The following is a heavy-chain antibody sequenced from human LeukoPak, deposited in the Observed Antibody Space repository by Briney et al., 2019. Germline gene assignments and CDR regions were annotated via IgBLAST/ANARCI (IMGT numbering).Heavy chain of an antibody. CDR3: ARKGYSFKIPYYYYYMDV. J-gene: IGHJ6*03. Sequence: ASVKVSCKASGYTFTGYYMHWVRQAPGQGLEWMGWINPNSGGTNYAQKFQGRVTMTRDTSISTAYMELSRLRSDDTAVYYCARKGYSFKIPYYYYYMDVWGKGTTVTISS. CDR1: GYTFTGYY. D-gene: IGHD6-13*01. CDR2: INPNSGGT. V-gene: IGHV1-2*02.